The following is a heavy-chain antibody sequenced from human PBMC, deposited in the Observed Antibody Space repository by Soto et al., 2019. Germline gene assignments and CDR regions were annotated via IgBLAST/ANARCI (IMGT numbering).Heavy chain of an antibody. J-gene: IGHJ5*02. CDR1: GYTFTSYD. CDR2: MNPNSGNT. V-gene: IGHV1-8*01. Sequence: VSVKVSCKASGYTFTSYDINWVRQATGQGLEWMGWMNPNSGNTGYAQKFQGRVTMTRNTSISTAYMELSSLRSEDTAVYYCARGRRTIFVFWFDPWGQGTLVTVSS. D-gene: IGHD3-3*01. CDR3: ARGRRTIFVFWFDP.